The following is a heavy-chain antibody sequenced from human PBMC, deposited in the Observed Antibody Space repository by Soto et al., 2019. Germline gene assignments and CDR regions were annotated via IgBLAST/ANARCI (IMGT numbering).Heavy chain of an antibody. D-gene: IGHD3-22*01. V-gene: IGHV1-46*01. CDR3: AREGSHYYDSSGYRNFDY. Sequence: ASVKVSCKAAGYTFTNYYIHWVRQAPGQGLEWMGLIKPSDGSTTYAQKFQGRVTMTRDTSTSTVYMELSSLRSEDTAVYYCAREGSHYYDSSGYRNFDYWGQGTLVTVSS. CDR1: GYTFTNYY. CDR2: IKPSDGST. J-gene: IGHJ4*02.